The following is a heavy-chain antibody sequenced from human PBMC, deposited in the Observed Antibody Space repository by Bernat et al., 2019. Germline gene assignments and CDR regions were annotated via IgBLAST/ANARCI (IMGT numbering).Heavy chain of an antibody. V-gene: IGHV3-21*01. CDR2: ISSSGNYI. CDR3: ARALGAQLYYFDY. CDR1: GFTFSTYT. Sequence: EVHLVESGGGLVKPGESLRLSCAASGFTFSTYTMTWVRQAPGKGLEWVSFISSSGNYIYYPDSVKGRFTISRDNAKNSLYLQMNSLRADDTALYYCARALGAQLYYFDYWGQGALVTVSS. D-gene: IGHD1-1*01. J-gene: IGHJ4*02.